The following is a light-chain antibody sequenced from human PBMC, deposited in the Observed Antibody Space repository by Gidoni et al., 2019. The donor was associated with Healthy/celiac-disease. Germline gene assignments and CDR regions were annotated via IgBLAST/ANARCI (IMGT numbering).Light chain of an antibody. J-gene: IGKJ4*01. V-gene: IGKV4-1*01. CDR1: QSVFYSSNNKNY. CDR3: QQYYSTPLT. CDR2: WAS. Sequence: DFVMTQSLDSLAVSLGERATINCKASQSVFYSSNNKNYLAWYQQKPGQPPRLLIYWASTRESGVPDRFSGSGSGTDFTLTISSLQAEDVAVYYCQQYYSTPLTFGGGTKVEIK.